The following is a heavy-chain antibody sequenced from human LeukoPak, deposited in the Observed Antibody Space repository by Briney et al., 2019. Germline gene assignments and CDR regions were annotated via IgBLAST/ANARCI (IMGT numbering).Heavy chain of an antibody. CDR2: ISYDGSNK. V-gene: IGHV3-30*18. Sequence: GGSLRLSCAASGFTFSSYSMNWVRQAPGKGLEWVAVISYDGSNKYYADSVKGRFTISRDNSKNTLYLQMNSLRAEDTAVYYCAKAIVVVTAIRGEYYYYGMDVWGQGTTVTVSS. CDR3: AKAIVVVTAIRGEYYYYGMDV. J-gene: IGHJ6*02. D-gene: IGHD2-21*02. CDR1: GFTFSSYS.